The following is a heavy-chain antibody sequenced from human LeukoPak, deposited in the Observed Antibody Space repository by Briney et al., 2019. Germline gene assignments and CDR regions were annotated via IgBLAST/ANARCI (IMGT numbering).Heavy chain of an antibody. CDR1: GGSISSYY. CDR3: ARGRITIFGVVITHFDH. Sequence: SETLSLTCTVSGGSISSYYWTWIRQPPGKELEWIGYIESTKYNPSLNSRVTISVDTSKNRFSLKVSSVTAADTAVYYCARGRITIFGVVITHFDHWGHGTLVTVS. CDR2: IEST. D-gene: IGHD3-3*01. J-gene: IGHJ4*01. V-gene: IGHV4-59*01.